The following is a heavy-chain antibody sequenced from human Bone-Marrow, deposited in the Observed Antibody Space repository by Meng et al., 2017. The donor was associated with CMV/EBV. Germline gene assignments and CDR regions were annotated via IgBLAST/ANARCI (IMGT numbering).Heavy chain of an antibody. Sequence: KVSCKGSGYSFTSYWIGWVRQMPGKGLEWMGIIYPGDSDTRYSPSFQGQVTISADKSISTAYLQWSSLKASDTAMYYCARTRVVPAAMEFDYCGQGTLVTVSS. J-gene: IGHJ4*02. CDR2: IYPGDSDT. D-gene: IGHD2-2*01. CDR3: ARTRVVPAAMEFDY. CDR1: GYSFTSYW. V-gene: IGHV5-51*01.